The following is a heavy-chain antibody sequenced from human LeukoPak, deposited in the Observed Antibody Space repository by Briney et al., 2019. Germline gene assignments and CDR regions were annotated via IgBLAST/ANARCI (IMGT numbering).Heavy chain of an antibody. D-gene: IGHD3-10*01. J-gene: IGHJ4*02. CDR2: ISYDGSNK. V-gene: IGHV3-30-3*01. CDR3: AREAPMSGSYFYYFDY. Sequence: PGGSLRLSCAASGFTFSSYAMHWVRQAPGKGLEWVTVISYDGSNKYYADSVKGRFTISRDNSKNTLYLQMNSLRAEDTAVYYCAREAPMSGSYFYYFDYWGQGTLVTVSS. CDR1: GFTFSSYA.